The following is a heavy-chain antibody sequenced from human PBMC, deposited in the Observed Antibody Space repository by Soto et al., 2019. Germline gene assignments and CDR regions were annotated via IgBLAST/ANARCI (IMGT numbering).Heavy chain of an antibody. CDR2: MSGSGDRT. Sequence: EVQLLESGGGLVQPGGSLRLSCAASGFSFSSYAMNWVRQAPGKGLEWVSSMSGSGDRTHYSDSVKGRFTISRDNSKNTLYLQMNSLRAEDTALYYCAKDTYGSGDRGMFDYWGQGTLVTVSS. CDR1: GFSFSSYA. J-gene: IGHJ4*02. V-gene: IGHV3-23*01. D-gene: IGHD1-26*01. CDR3: AKDTYGSGDRGMFDY.